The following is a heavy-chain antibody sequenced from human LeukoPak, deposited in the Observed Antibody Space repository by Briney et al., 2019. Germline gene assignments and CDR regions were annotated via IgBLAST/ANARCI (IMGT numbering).Heavy chain of an antibody. V-gene: IGHV4-30-2*01. CDR1: GGSVSSGGYS. CDR2: IYHSGST. Sequence: PSKTLSLTCTVSGGSVSSGGYSWRWIRQPPGKGLEWIGCIYHSGSTYYNPSLKSRVTISVDRSKNQFSLKLSSVTAADTAVYYCARADYGPFDYWGQGTLVTVSS. J-gene: IGHJ4*02. CDR3: ARADYGPFDY. D-gene: IGHD4-17*01.